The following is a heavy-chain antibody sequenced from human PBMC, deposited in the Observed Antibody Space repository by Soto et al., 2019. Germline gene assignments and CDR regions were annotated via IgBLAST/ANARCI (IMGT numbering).Heavy chain of an antibody. CDR3: ARGPGYCSSTSCSWRNWFDP. CDR2: INPNSGGT. CDR1: GYTFTGYY. V-gene: IGHV1-2*04. Sequence: ASVKVSCKVSGYTFTGYYMHWVRQAPGQGLEWMGWINPNSGGTNYAQKFQGWVTMTRDTSISTAYMELSRLRSDDTAVYYCARGPGYCSSTSCSWRNWFDPWGQGTLVTVSS. D-gene: IGHD2-2*03. J-gene: IGHJ5*02.